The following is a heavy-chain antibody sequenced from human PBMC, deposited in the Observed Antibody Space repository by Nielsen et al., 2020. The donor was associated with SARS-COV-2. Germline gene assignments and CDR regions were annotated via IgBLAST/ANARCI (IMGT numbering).Heavy chain of an antibody. V-gene: IGHV4-61*01. Sequence: SETLSLTCIVSGGSISTGSHYWRWIRQPPGKGLEWIGTLFYRGKNNYNPSLTRRGTISVDTSKNQLSLEVNSVTAADTAVYYCVRIDMATISVDYWGRGTLVSVSS. CDR2: LFYRGKN. CDR3: VRIDMATISVDY. D-gene: IGHD5-24*01. J-gene: IGHJ4*02. CDR1: GGSISTGSHY.